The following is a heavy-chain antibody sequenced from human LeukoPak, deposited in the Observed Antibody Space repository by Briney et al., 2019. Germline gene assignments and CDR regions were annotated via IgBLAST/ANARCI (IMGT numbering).Heavy chain of an antibody. Sequence: SETLSLTCTVSGGSISSYYWSWIRQSPGKGLEWIAYIYYSGSTNYNPSLKSRVTISLDTSKNQFSLKLSSVTAADTAVYYCASYDSSGNFDYWGQGTLVTVSS. CDR3: ASYDSSGNFDY. CDR1: GGSISSYY. V-gene: IGHV4-59*01. D-gene: IGHD3-22*01. J-gene: IGHJ4*02. CDR2: IYYSGST.